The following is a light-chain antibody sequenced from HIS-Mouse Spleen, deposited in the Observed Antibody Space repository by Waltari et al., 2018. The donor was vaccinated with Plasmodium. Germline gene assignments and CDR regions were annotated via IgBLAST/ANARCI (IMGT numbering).Light chain of an antibody. CDR1: ALPTTY. V-gene: IGLV3-10*01. CDR3: YSTDSSGNHRV. CDR2: EDS. J-gene: IGLJ3*02. Sequence: SYELTQPPSVSASTGQTARITCSAYALPTTYAYWYQQKSGQAPVLVINEDSKRPSGIPERFSGSSSGTMATLTISGAQVEDEADYYCYSTDSSGNHRVFGGGTKLTVL.